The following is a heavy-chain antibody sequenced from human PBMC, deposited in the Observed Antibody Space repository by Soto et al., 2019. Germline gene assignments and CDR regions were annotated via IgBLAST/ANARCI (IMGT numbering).Heavy chain of an antibody. D-gene: IGHD6-6*01. CDR3: ARERPDGARLDP. CDR1: GGSISSGDYY. CDR2: IYYSGST. Sequence: SETLSLTCTVSGGSISSGDYYWSWIRQPPGKGLEWIGYIYYSGSTFYNPSLKSRVTISVDTSKNQFSLKLSSVPAADTAVYYCARERPDGARLDPWVQGTLVT. J-gene: IGHJ5*02. V-gene: IGHV4-30-4*01.